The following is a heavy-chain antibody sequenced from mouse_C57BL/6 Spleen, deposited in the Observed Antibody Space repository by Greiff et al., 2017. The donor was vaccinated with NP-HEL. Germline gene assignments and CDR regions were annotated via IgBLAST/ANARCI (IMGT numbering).Heavy chain of an antibody. V-gene: IGHV5-17*01. CDR1: GFTFSDYG. J-gene: IGHJ4*01. CDR2: ISSGSSTI. CDR3: ARKAQRAMDY. D-gene: IGHD3-2*02. Sequence: EVKLMESGGGLVKPGGSLKLSCAASGFTFSDYGMHWVRQAPEKGLEWVAYISSGSSTIYYADTVKGRFTISRDNAKNTLFLQMTSLRSEDTAMYYCARKAQRAMDYWGQGTSVTVSS.